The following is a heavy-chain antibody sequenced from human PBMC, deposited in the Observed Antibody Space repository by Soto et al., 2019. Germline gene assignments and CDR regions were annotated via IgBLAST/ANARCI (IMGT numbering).Heavy chain of an antibody. V-gene: IGHV1-3*01. CDR3: ARSHDYVSSGYYYEVGYFDY. CDR2: INAGNGNT. Sequence: QVQLVQSGAEVKKPGASVKVSCKASGYTFTSYAMHWVRQAPGQRLEWMGWINAGNGNTKYSQKFQGRVTITRDTSTSTAYMERSSLRSEDTAVYYCARSHDYVSSGYYYEVGYFDYWGQGTLVTVSS. D-gene: IGHD3-22*01. J-gene: IGHJ4*02. CDR1: GYTFTSYA.